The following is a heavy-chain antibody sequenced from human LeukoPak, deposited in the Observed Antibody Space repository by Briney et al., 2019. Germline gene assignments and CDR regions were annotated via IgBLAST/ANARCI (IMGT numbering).Heavy chain of an antibody. Sequence: GGSLRLSCAASGFTFSSYGMHWVRQAPGKGLDWVAFIRYDGSNKYCADSVKGRFTVSRDNSKNTLYLQMNSLRAEDTAVYYCAKDKSDYGDYSYMDVWGKGTTVTASS. V-gene: IGHV3-30*02. CDR2: IRYDGSNK. D-gene: IGHD4-17*01. CDR3: AKDKSDYGDYSYMDV. J-gene: IGHJ6*03. CDR1: GFTFSSYG.